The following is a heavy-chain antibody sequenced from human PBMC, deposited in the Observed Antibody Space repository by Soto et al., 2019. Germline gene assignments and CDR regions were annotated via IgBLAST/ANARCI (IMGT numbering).Heavy chain of an antibody. V-gene: IGHV3-9*01. D-gene: IGHD3-16*02. J-gene: IGHJ3*02. CDR2: ISWKGGGI. CDR1: GFTFDDYP. CDR3: AKGFWGVIVGDAFDI. Sequence: EVQLVESGGGLVQPGRSRRLSCAASGFTFDDYPMHWVRRAPVKGLDWVSGISWKGGGIGYADSVKGRFTISRDNAKNSLYLQMNSLRAEDTALYYCAKGFWGVIVGDAFDIWGQGTMVTVSS.